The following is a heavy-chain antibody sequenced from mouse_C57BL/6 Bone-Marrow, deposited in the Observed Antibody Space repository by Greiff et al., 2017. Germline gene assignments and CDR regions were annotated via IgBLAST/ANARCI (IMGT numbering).Heavy chain of an antibody. Sequence: EVQLVESGGGLVKPGGSLKLSCAASGFTFSSYAMSWVRQTPEKRLEWVATISDGGSYTYYPDNVKGRFTISRDNAKNNLYLQMSHLKSEDTAMYYCARDGNWDVDYAMDYWGQGTSVTVSS. D-gene: IGHD4-1*01. J-gene: IGHJ4*01. CDR2: ISDGGSYT. CDR3: ARDGNWDVDYAMDY. CDR1: GFTFSSYA. V-gene: IGHV5-4*01.